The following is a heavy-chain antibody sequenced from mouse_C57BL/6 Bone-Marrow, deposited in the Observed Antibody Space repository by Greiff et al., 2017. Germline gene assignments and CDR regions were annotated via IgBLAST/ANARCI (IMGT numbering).Heavy chain of an antibody. CDR1: GYAFSSSW. CDR3: ARNDYGSRRDY. V-gene: IGHV1-82*01. J-gene: IGHJ2*01. CDR2: LYPGDGDT. D-gene: IGHD1-1*01. Sequence: VQLQQSGPELVKPGASVKISCKASGYAFSSSWMNWVKQRPGKGLEWIGRLYPGDGDTNYNGKFKGKATLTADKSSSTAYMQLSSLTSEDSAVYFCARNDYGSRRDYWGQGTTLTVSS.